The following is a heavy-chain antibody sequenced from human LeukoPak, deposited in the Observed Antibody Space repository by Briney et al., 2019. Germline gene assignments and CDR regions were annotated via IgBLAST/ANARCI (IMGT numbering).Heavy chain of an antibody. CDR2: IYSGGST. Sequence: GGSLRLSCAASEFSVGSNYMTWVRQAPGKGLEWVSLIYSGGSTYYADSVKGRFTISRDNSKNTLYLQMNSLRAEDTAVYYCARGMRVPAASPYYMDVWGKGTTVTISS. CDR1: EFSVGSNY. J-gene: IGHJ6*03. V-gene: IGHV3-66*01. CDR3: ARGMRVPAASPYYMDV. D-gene: IGHD2-2*01.